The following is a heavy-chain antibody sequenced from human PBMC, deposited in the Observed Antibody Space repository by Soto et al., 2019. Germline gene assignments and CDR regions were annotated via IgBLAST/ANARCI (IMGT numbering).Heavy chain of an antibody. V-gene: IGHV6-1*01. D-gene: IGHD7-27*01. CDR1: GDSVSNNGAT. Sequence: PSQTLSLTCAICGDSVSNNGATWNWIRQSPSRGLEWLGRAYYRSRWQYDYATSVRGRITINPDTSKNQFSLHLSSVTPEDTAVYYCARDPPDSNTGFDSWGQGSPVTAPQ. CDR2: AYYRSRWQY. J-gene: IGHJ4*02. CDR3: ARDPPDSNTGFDS.